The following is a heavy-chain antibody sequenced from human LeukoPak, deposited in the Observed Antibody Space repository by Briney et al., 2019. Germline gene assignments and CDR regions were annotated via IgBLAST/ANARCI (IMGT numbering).Heavy chain of an antibody. CDR1: GFTFSTYA. Sequence: GGSLRLSCAASGFTFSTYAMHWVRQAPGKGLEYVSAISSDGGVTYYADSVKGRFTISRDNSKNTLYLQMGSLRAEDMAVYYCARRSLPERSGWYFPDYWGQGTLVTVSS. V-gene: IGHV3-64*02. D-gene: IGHD6-19*01. CDR2: ISSDGGVT. J-gene: IGHJ4*02. CDR3: ARRSLPERSGWYFPDY.